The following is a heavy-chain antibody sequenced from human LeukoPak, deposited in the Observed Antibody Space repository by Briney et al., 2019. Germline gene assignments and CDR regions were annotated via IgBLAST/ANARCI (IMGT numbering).Heavy chain of an antibody. CDR2: IYYSGST. Sequence: GSLRLSCAASGFTFSSYAMSWIRQPPGKGLEWIGYIYYSGSTNYNPSLKSRVTMSVDTSKTHFSLKLSSVTAADTAVYYCARHKYGPANYYYYGMDVWGQGTTVTVSS. D-gene: IGHD3-10*01. CDR1: GFTFSSYA. J-gene: IGHJ6*02. V-gene: IGHV4-59*08. CDR3: ARHKYGPANYYYYGMDV.